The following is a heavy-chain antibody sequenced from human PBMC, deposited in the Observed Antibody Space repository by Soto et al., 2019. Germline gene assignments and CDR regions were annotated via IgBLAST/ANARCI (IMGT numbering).Heavy chain of an antibody. CDR1: GFTFTSSA. CDR2: IVVGSGNT. D-gene: IGHD3-22*01. J-gene: IGHJ4*02. CDR3: AAVDYYDSSGYYSLDY. V-gene: IGHV1-58*01. Sequence: GASVKVSCKASGFTFTSSAVQWVRQARGERLEWRGWIVVGSGNTNYAQKFQERVTITRDMSTSTAYMELSSLRSEDTALYYCAAVDYYDSSGYYSLDYWGQGTLVTVSS.